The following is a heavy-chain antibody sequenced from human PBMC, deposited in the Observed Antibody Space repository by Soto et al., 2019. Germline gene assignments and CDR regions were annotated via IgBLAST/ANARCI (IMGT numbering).Heavy chain of an antibody. V-gene: IGHV4-59*01. J-gene: IGHJ4*02. CDR3: AAPPRY. CDR2: IYNSGNT. Sequence: SETLSLACTVSGGSISSYYWNWIRQPPGKGLEWIGYIYNSGNTNYNPSLRSRVIISIDTSKNQFSLKLTSVTAADTAVYYCAAPPRYWGQGTLVTVSS. CDR1: GGSISSYY. D-gene: IGHD6-6*01.